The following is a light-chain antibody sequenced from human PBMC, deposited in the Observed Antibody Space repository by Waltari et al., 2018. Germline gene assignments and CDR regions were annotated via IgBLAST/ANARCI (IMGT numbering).Light chain of an antibody. CDR2: HAS. CDR1: QSISKY. J-gene: IGKJ1*01. V-gene: IGKV3-20*01. Sequence: EIVLTQSPGTLSLSSGERATLSCRTSQSISKYLAWYQQKPGQAPRLLIYHASSRATGIPDRFSGSGSGTDFSLTISRLEPEDFAVYYCQHYVSLPVTFGLGTKVEIK. CDR3: QHYVSLPVT.